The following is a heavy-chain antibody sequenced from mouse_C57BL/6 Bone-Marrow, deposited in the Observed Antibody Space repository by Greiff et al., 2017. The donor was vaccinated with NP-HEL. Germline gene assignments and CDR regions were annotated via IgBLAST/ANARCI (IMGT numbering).Heavy chain of an antibody. J-gene: IGHJ4*01. CDR1: GYTFTSYW. V-gene: IGHV1-55*01. D-gene: IGHD1-1*01. Sequence: QVQLKQPGAELVKPGASVKMSCKASGYTFTSYWITWVKQRPGQGLEWIGDIYPGSGSTNYTAKFTSKATLTVDTSSSTAYMQLSSLTSEDSAVYYCAREYGSSPRYYARDYWGQGTSVTVSS. CDR3: AREYGSSPRYYARDY. CDR2: IYPGSGST.